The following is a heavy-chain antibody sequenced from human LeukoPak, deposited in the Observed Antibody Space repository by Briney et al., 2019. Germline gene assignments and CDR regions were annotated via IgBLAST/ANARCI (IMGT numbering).Heavy chain of an antibody. D-gene: IGHD6-19*01. CDR2: IIPIFGTA. J-gene: IGHJ4*02. Sequence: SVKVSCKASGGTFSSYAISWVRQAPGQGLEWMGGIIPIFGTADYAQKFQGRVTITADKSTSTAYMELSSLRSEDTAVYYCARGNSSGWYRYSFDYWGQGTLVTVSS. CDR3: ARGNSSGWYRYSFDY. V-gene: IGHV1-69*06. CDR1: GGTFSSYA.